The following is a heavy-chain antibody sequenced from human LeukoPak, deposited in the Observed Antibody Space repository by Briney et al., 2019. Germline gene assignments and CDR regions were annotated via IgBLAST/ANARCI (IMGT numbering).Heavy chain of an antibody. CDR1: GGSFSAYY. Sequence: PSETLSLTCAVYGGSFSAYYLSWVRQPPGKGLEWIGEINHSGSTNYNPSLKSRVTISVDTSKNQFSLKLSSVTAADTAVYYCARDHSSSWTRRGFDPWGQGTLVIVSS. J-gene: IGHJ5*02. D-gene: IGHD6-13*01. CDR3: ARDHSSSWTRRGFDP. V-gene: IGHV4-34*01. CDR2: INHSGST.